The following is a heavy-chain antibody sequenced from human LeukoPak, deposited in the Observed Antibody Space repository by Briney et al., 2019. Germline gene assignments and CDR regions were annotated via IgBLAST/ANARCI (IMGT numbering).Heavy chain of an antibody. J-gene: IGHJ4*02. CDR1: GFTFRNAE. D-gene: IGHD5-12*01. Sequence: GGSLRLSCAASGFTFRNAEMSWVGQAPGKGLEWVGRIKTKTDGGTTDYAAPVKGRFTISRDDTKNTLYLKMNSLQSEDTAVYYCSTVALRYSGYDYWGQGTLVTVSS. CDR2: IKTKTDGGTT. CDR3: STVALRYSGYDY. V-gene: IGHV3-15*01.